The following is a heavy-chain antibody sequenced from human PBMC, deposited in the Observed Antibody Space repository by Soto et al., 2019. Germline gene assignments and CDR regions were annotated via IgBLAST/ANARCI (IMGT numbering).Heavy chain of an antibody. CDR1: GGSISSGDYY. J-gene: IGHJ6*02. Sequence: SETLSLTCTVSGGSISSGDYYWSWIRQPPGKGLEWIGYIYYSGSTYYNPSLKSRVTISVDTSKNQFSLKLSSVTAADTAVYYCARIETYYDILTGFYYYYGMDVWGQGTTVTRLL. CDR2: IYYSGST. CDR3: ARIETYYDILTGFYYYYGMDV. V-gene: IGHV4-30-4*01. D-gene: IGHD3-9*01.